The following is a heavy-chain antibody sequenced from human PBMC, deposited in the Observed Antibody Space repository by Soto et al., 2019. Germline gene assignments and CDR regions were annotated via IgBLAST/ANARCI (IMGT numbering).Heavy chain of an antibody. Sequence: GGSLRLSCAAAGFRFSDRYMTWMRQAPGKGLEWVSYISSGSSTIYYAHSVKGRFTISRDNAKNSLNLQMNSLRAEDTAVYYCATSSGALAASFPYYFDYWGHGTLVTVSS. CDR1: GFRFSDRY. CDR3: ATSSGALAASFPYYFDY. J-gene: IGHJ4*01. V-gene: IGHV3-11*01. CDR2: ISSGSSTI. D-gene: IGHD6-19*01.